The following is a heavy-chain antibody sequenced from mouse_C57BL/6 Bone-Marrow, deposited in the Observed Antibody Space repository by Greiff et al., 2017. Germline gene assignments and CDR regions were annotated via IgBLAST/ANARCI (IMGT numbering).Heavy chain of an antibody. Sequence: DVKLQESGGDLVKPGGSLKLSCAASGFTFSSYGMSWVRQTPDKRLEWVATISSGGSYTYYPDSVKGRFTISRDNAKNTLYLHMSSLKSEDTAMYCCAGRCLDYWGQGTTLTVSS. CDR2: ISSGGSYT. V-gene: IGHV5-6*02. CDR3: AGRCLDY. J-gene: IGHJ2*01. CDR1: GFTFSSYG.